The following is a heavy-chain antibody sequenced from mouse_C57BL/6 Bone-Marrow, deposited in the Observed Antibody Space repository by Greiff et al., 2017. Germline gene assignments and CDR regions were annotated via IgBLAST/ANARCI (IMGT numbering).Heavy chain of an antibody. CDR3: TRGRAYGDY. D-gene: IGHD1-1*01. J-gene: IGHJ2*01. CDR1: GFTFSDAW. CDR2: IRNQANNHAS. Sequence: EVKLMESGGGLVQPGGSMQLSCAASGFTFSDAWMDWVRQSPEKGLEWVAEIRNQANNHASNYDVSVKGRFTISRDDSKSRVYLQMNSLRAEDTCICYCTRGRAYGDYWGQGTTLTVSS. V-gene: IGHV6-6*01.